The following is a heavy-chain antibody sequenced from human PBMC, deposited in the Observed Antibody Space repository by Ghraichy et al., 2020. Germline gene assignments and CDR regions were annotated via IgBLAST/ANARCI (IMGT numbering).Heavy chain of an antibody. D-gene: IGHD3-22*01. V-gene: IGHV4-39*01. CDR2: MYYSGST. Sequence: SETLSLTCTVSGGSISSSSYYWGWIRQPPGKGLEWIGTMYYSGSTYYNPSLKSRVTISVDTSKNQFSLKLSSVTAADTAVYYCARRPHPYSSGRGYHWGQGTLVTVSS. J-gene: IGHJ5*02. CDR1: GGSISSSSYY. CDR3: ARRPHPYSSGRGYH.